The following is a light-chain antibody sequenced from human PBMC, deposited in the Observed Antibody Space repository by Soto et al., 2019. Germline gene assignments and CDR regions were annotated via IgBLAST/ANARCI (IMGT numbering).Light chain of an antibody. CDR2: GAS. Sequence: VMTQSPATLSVSPGERATLSCRASQSVNYNLAWYQQKPGQAPRLLIYGASTRATGIPARFSGSGSGTEFTLTISSLQSEDLAVYYCQQYNNWPLFGGGTKVDIK. V-gene: IGKV3-15*01. CDR1: QSVNYN. CDR3: QQYNNWPL. J-gene: IGKJ4*01.